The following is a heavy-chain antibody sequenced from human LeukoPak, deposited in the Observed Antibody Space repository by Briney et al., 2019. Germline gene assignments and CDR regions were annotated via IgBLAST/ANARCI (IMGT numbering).Heavy chain of an antibody. J-gene: IGHJ4*02. Sequence: PSETLSLTCTVSGGSISSGDYYWRWIRQPPGKGLEWIVYIYYSGSTYYNPSLKSRVTISVDTSKNQFSLKLSSVTAADTAVYYCARVCSGGSCYSPLFDYWGQGTLVTVSS. CDR1: GGSISSGDYY. CDR3: ARVCSGGSCYSPLFDY. V-gene: IGHV4-30-4*01. D-gene: IGHD2-15*01. CDR2: IYYSGST.